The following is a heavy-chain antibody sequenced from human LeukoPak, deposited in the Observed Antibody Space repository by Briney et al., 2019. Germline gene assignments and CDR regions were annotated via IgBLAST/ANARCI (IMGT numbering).Heavy chain of an antibody. J-gene: IGHJ4*02. V-gene: IGHV3-30*02. CDR2: IRYDGSNK. CDR1: GFTFSSYV. CDR3: AKVFHGSGSYYNFFDY. D-gene: IGHD3-10*01. Sequence: PGGSLRLSCAASGFTFSSYVMHWVRQAPGKGLEWVAFIRYDGSNKYYADSVKGRFTISRDNSKNTLYLQMNSPRAEDTAVYYCAKVFHGSGSYYNFFDYWGQGTLVTVSS.